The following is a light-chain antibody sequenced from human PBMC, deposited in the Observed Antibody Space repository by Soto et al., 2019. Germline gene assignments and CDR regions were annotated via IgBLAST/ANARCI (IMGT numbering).Light chain of an antibody. J-gene: IGKJ5*01. CDR1: QSVSSY. CDR2: DAS. V-gene: IGKV3-11*01. Sequence: EIVLTQSPATLSLSPVEIATLSFRASQSVSSYLAWYQQKPGQAPRLLIYDASNRATGIPARFSGSGSGTDFTLTISSLEPEDFAIYYCQQSSNWITFGQGTRLEIK. CDR3: QQSSNWIT.